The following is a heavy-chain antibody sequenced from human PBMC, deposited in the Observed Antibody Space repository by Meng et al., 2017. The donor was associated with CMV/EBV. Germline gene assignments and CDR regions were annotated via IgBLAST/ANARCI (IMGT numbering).Heavy chain of an antibody. V-gene: IGHV3-30*02. D-gene: IGHD6-19*01. J-gene: IGHJ4*02. Sequence: GESLKISCAASGFTFSSYGMHWVRQAPGKGLEWVAFIRYDGSNKYYADSVKGRFTISRDNSKNTLYLQMNSLRAEDTAVYYCAKDGRYISGLDYWGQGTLVTVSS. CDR1: GFTFSSYG. CDR2: IRYDGSNK. CDR3: AKDGRYISGLDY.